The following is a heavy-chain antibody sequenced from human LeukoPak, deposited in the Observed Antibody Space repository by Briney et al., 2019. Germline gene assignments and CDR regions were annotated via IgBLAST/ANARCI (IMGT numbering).Heavy chain of an antibody. Sequence: SETPSLTCAVSGGSISSGGYSWSWIRQPPGKGLEWIGYIYHSGSTYYNPSLKSRVTISVDRSKNQFSLKLSSVTAADTAVYYCAREYCSSTSCYDPHFDYWGQGTLVTVSS. CDR2: IYHSGST. V-gene: IGHV4-30-2*01. D-gene: IGHD2-2*01. CDR3: AREYCSSTSCYDPHFDY. CDR1: GGSISSGGYS. J-gene: IGHJ4*02.